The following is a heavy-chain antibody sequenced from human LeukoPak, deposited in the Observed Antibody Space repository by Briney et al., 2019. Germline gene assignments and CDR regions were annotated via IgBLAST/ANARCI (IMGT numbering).Heavy chain of an antibody. Sequence: SETLSLTCTVSGGSISRSSYYWGWIRQPPGKGLEWIGSIYYSGSTYYNPSLKSRVTISVDTSKNQFSRKLSSVTAADTAVYYCASSGWRTPYFDYWGQGTLVTVSS. CDR3: ASSGWRTPYFDY. V-gene: IGHV4-39*01. CDR2: IYYSGST. J-gene: IGHJ4*02. D-gene: IGHD6-19*01. CDR1: GGSISRSSYY.